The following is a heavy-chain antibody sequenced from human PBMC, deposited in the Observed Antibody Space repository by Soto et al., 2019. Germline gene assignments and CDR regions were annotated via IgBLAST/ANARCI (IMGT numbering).Heavy chain of an antibody. J-gene: IGHJ3*02. Sequence: GGSLRLCCAASGFTFSYYPRRWVRDAPGKGLEYVSVIGADGGSTYYANSVKGRFTISRDNSKNTLYLQMGSLRAEDTAVYYCARALGPHDAFDIWGQGTMVTVSS. D-gene: IGHD6-6*01. V-gene: IGHV3-64*01. CDR3: ARALGPHDAFDI. CDR1: GFTFSYYP. CDR2: IGADGGST.